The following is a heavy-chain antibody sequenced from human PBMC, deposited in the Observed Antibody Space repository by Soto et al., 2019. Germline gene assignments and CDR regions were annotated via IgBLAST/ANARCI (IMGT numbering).Heavy chain of an antibody. D-gene: IGHD2-15*01. J-gene: IGHJ3*02. CDR2: IYYSGST. CDR1: GGSISSYY. Sequence: SETLCLTCTVSGGSISSYYWSWIRQPPGKGLEWIGYIYYSGSTNYNPSLKSRVTISVDTSKNQFSLKLSSVTAPDTAVNYCARGSGGSSRDAFDIWGQGTLVTVSS. CDR3: ARGSGGSSRDAFDI. V-gene: IGHV4-59*01.